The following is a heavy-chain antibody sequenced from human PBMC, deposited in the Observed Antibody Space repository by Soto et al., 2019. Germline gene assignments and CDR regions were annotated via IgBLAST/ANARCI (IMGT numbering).Heavy chain of an antibody. CDR1: GGTFSSYT. Sequence: QVQLVQSGAEVKKPGSSVKVSCKASGGTFSSYTISWVRQAPGQGLEWMGRIIPILGIANYAQKFQGRVTITADKSTSTAYMELGSLRSEDTAVYYCARVSDRYFDWLLYSRAATNYYYYGMDVWGQGTTVTVSS. J-gene: IGHJ6*02. CDR3: ARVSDRYFDWLLYSRAATNYYYYGMDV. D-gene: IGHD3-9*01. V-gene: IGHV1-69*02. CDR2: IIPILGIA.